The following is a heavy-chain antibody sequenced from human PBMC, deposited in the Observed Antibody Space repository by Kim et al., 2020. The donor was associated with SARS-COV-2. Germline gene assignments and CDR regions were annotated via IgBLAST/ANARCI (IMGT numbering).Heavy chain of an antibody. V-gene: IGHV1-69*13. D-gene: IGHD1-20*01. CDR2: IIPIFGTA. CDR1: GGTFSSYA. J-gene: IGHJ4*02. CDR3: ARGDWGGTRDNWNAPLFDY. Sequence: SVKVSCKASGGTFSSYAISWVRQAPGQGLEWMGGIIPIFGTANYAQKFQGRVTITADESTSTAYMELSSLRSEDTAVYYCARGDWGGTRDNWNAPLFDYWGQGTLVTVSS.